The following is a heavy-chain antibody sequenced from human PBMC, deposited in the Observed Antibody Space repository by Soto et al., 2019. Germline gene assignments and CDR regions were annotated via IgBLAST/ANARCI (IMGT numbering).Heavy chain of an antibody. D-gene: IGHD3-16*01. CDR2: FYYTGRT. CDR1: CGSCKSGSYY. Sequence: SETLSLTCTSSCGSCKSGSYYWSWVRQPPGKGLEWIGYFYYTGRTSYSPSLKSRVTISADTSKNQFSLILTSVTAADTAVYYCARDYDYFDHWGQGSLVTVSS. V-gene: IGHV4-61*01. CDR3: ARDYDYFDH. J-gene: IGHJ4*02.